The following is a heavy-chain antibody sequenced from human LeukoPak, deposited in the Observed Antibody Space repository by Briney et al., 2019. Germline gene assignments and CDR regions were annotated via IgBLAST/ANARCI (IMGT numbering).Heavy chain of an antibody. Sequence: GGSLRLSCAASGFTVSRNPMNWVRQAPGKGLQWVSVIYSDGTIYYADSVKGRFTISRDNSKNTLHLQMNSLRAEDTAVYYCARENNFGSGMDVWGQGTTVTVSS. CDR1: GFTVSRNP. V-gene: IGHV3-53*01. D-gene: IGHD3-10*01. CDR3: ARENNFGSGMDV. CDR2: IYSDGTI. J-gene: IGHJ6*02.